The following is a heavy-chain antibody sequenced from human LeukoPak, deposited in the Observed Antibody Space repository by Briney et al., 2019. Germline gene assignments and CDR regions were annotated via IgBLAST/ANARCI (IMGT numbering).Heavy chain of an antibody. CDR3: ARSWERIEYSSSSDAFDI. V-gene: IGHV5-51*01. Sequence: GESLKISCQGSGYSFTSYWIGWVRQMPGKGLEWMGIIYPGDSDTRYSPSFQGQVTISADKSISTAYLQWSSLKASDTAMYYCARSWERIEYSSSSDAFDIWGQGTMVTVSS. CDR2: IYPGDSDT. J-gene: IGHJ3*02. D-gene: IGHD6-6*01. CDR1: GYSFTSYW.